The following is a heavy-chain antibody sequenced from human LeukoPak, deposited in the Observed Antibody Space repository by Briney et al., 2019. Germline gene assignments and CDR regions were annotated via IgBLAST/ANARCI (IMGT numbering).Heavy chain of an antibody. D-gene: IGHD5-24*01. CDR2: MNPNSGNT. J-gene: IGHJ3*02. V-gene: IGHV1-8*01. Sequence: ASVKVSCKASGYTFSSYDINWVRQATGQGLEWMGWMNPNSGNTGYVQKFQGRVIMTRDTSISTAYMELSSLTSEDTAVYYCARVRDGYNDAYDIWGQGTMVTVSS. CDR1: GYTFSSYD. CDR3: ARVRDGYNDAYDI.